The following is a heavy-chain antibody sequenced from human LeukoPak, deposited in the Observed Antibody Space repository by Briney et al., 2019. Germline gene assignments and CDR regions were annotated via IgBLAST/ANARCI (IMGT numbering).Heavy chain of an antibody. CDR2: IYHSGST. CDR3: ARVLWPSPNSSPYYFDY. V-gene: IGHV4-4*02. Sequence: SETLSLTCAVSGGSISSSNWWSWVRQPPGKGLEWIGEIYHSGSTNYNPSLKSRVTISVDKSKNQFSLKLSSVTAADTAVYYCARVLWPSPNSSPYYFDYWGQGTLVTVSS. J-gene: IGHJ4*02. D-gene: IGHD2/OR15-2a*01. CDR1: GGSISSSNW.